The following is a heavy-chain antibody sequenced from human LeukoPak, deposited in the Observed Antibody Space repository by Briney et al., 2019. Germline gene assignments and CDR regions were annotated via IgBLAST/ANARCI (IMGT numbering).Heavy chain of an antibody. CDR3: ARTARITIFGVVIMRWFDP. CDR1: GYTFTSYD. J-gene: IGHJ5*02. Sequence: ASVKVSCKASGYTFTSYDINWVRQAPGQGLEWMGWMNPNSGNTGYAQKFQGRVTMTRNTSISTAYMELSSLRSEDTAVYYCARTARITIFGVVIMRWFDPWGQGTLVTVSS. CDR2: MNPNSGNT. D-gene: IGHD3-3*01. V-gene: IGHV1-8*01.